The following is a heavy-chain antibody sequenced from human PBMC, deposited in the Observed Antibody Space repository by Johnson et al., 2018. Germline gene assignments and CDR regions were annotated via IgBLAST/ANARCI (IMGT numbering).Heavy chain of an antibody. Sequence: VQLQESGGGLVQPGGSLRLSCVASGFTFNTHWMHWVRQAPGKGLVWVSRITTDGSDVVYADAVKGRFTISRDNAKNTLSLQMNSMGDDDTAVYYCARDGDGPITFDYWGRGTLVTVSS. J-gene: IGHJ4*02. V-gene: IGHV3-74*01. CDR2: ITTDGSDV. CDR3: ARDGDGPITFDY. D-gene: IGHD2-21*02. CDR1: GFTFNTHW.